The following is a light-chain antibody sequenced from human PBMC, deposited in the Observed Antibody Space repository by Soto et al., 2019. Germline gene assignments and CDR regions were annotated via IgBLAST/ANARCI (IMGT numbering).Light chain of an antibody. J-gene: IGLJ3*02. Sequence: QSALTQPRSVSGSPGQSVTISCTGTSSDVGGYNYVSWYQQHPGKAPKLMIYDVXKRXSGXPDXFXGSKSGNTASLTISGLQAEDEADYYCCSYAGSYTWVFGGGTQLTVL. CDR1: SSDVGGYNY. CDR3: CSYAGSYTWV. CDR2: DVX. V-gene: IGLV2-11*01.